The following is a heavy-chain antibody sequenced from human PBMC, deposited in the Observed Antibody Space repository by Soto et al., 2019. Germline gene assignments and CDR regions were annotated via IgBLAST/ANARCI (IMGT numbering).Heavy chain of an antibody. CDR1: GASMNDYY. CDR2: LHYNGFA. D-gene: IGHD3-16*01. J-gene: IGHJ4*02. V-gene: IGHV4-59*01. CDR3: ARSGHIFAGVF. Sequence: SETLSLTCAVSGASMNDYYGSWIRQSPGKGLEHIGYLHYNGFAEYSPSLRSRVSISMDTSKNQFSLKLSSVTAADTAIYYCARSGHIFAGVFWGQGILVTVSS.